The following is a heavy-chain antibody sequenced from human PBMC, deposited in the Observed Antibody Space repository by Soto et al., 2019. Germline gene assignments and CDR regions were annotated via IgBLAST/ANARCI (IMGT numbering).Heavy chain of an antibody. CDR2: ISGSGFKK. D-gene: IGHD1-26*01. V-gene: IGHV3-23*01. CDR1: GFIFENFG. J-gene: IGHJ5*02. CDR3: AKNQGVELVPLATVDWFDP. Sequence: SLRLSCAASGFIFENFGMSWVRQAPGKGLEWISSISGSGFKKYYADSVKGRFTISRDNSKSTVYLELNNLSAEDTAVYHCAKNQGVELVPLATVDWFDPWGQGSVVTVSS.